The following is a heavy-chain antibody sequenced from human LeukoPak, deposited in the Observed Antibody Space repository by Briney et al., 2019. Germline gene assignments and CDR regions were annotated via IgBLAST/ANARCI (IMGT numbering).Heavy chain of an antibody. CDR2: IYPGDSDT. D-gene: IGHD3-16*02. V-gene: IGHV5-51*01. CDR3: ARSLATRGYYVWGSYPPPPIDY. Sequence: PGESLKISCKGSGYSFTSYWIGWVRQMPGKGLEWMGIIYPGDSDTRYSPSFQGQVTISADKSISTAYLQWSSLKASDTAMYYCARSLATRGYYVWGSYPPPPIDYWGQGTLVTVSS. J-gene: IGHJ4*02. CDR1: GYSFTSYW.